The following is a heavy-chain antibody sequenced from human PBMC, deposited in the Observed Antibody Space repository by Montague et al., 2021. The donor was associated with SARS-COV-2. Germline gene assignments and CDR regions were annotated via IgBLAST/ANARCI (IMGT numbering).Heavy chain of an antibody. CDR2: IYYSGSA. V-gene: IGHV4-59*01. Sequence: SETLSLTCTVSGGSISSYYWSWIRQPPGKGLEWIGYIYYSGSANYNPSLKSRVTISVDTSKNQFSLKLSSVTAADTAVYYCARGPQEYRITMIVMDYWYFDLWGRGTLVTVSS. J-gene: IGHJ2*01. CDR3: ARGPQEYRITMIVMDYWYFDL. D-gene: IGHD3-22*01. CDR1: GGSISSYY.